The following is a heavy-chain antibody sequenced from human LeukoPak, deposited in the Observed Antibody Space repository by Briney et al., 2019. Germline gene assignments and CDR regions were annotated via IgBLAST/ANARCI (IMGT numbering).Heavy chain of an antibody. V-gene: IGHV4-59*01. Sequence: KPSETLSLTCTVSGGSISSYFWSRIRQPPGKGLEWIGYISYSGSTNYKPSLKSRVTISVDTSKNQFSLKLSSVIAADTAVYYCARTQMGYFFDYWGQGTLVTVSS. CDR1: GGSISSYF. J-gene: IGHJ4*02. CDR3: ARTQMGYFFDY. CDR2: ISYSGST. D-gene: IGHD5-24*01.